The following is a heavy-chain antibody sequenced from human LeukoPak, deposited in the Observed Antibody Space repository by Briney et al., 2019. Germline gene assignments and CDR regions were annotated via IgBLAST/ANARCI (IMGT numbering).Heavy chain of an antibody. D-gene: IGHD3-9*01. CDR2: IYYSGST. CDR1: GGSISSSSYY. J-gene: IGHJ3*02. V-gene: IGHV4-39*01. CDR3: ARQYYDILTGYPGEAFDI. Sequence: SETLSLTCTVSGGSISSSSYYWGWIRQPPGKGLEWIGSIYYSGSTYYNPSLKSRVTISVDTSKNQFSLKLSSVTAADTAVYYCARQYYDILTGYPGEAFDIWGQGTMVTVSS.